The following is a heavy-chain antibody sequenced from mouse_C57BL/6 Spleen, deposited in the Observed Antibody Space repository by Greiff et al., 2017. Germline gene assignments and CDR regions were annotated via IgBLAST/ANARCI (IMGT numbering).Heavy chain of an antibody. V-gene: IGHV1-64*01. D-gene: IGHD2-12*01. CDR1: GYTFTSYW. Sequence: QVQLKQPGAELVKPGASVKLSCKASGYTFTSYWMHWVKQRPGQGLEWIGMIHPNSGSTNYNEKFKSKATLTVDKSSSTAYMQLSSLTSEDSAVYYCARSGDSNDEWYFDVWGTGTTVTVSS. J-gene: IGHJ1*03. CDR2: IHPNSGST. CDR3: ARSGDSNDEWYFDV.